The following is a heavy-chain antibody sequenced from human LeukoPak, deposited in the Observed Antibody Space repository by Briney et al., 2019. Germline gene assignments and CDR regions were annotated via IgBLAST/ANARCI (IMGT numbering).Heavy chain of an antibody. CDR3: ARDALDSSGWFYHGMDV. CDR2: FYTGGST. D-gene: IGHD6-19*01. Sequence: SETLSLTCTVSGGSISSYYWSWIRQPPGKGLEWIGRFYTGGSTNYNPSLKSRVTMSVDTSKNQFSLKLTSVIAADTAVYYCARDALDSSGWFYHGMDVWGQGTTVTVSS. V-gene: IGHV4-4*07. J-gene: IGHJ6*02. CDR1: GGSISSYY.